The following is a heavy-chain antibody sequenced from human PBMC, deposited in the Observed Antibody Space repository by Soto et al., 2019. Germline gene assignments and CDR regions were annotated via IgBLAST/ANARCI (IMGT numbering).Heavy chain of an antibody. J-gene: IGHJ6*02. Sequence: ASVKVSCKASGYTFTGYYMHWVRQAPGQGREWMGWINPNSGGTNYAQKFQGWVTMTRDTSISTAYKELSRLRSDDTAVYYCARGARRRGYYYGMDVWGQGXTVTVSS. CDR1: GYTFTGYY. CDR3: ARGARRRGYYYGMDV. D-gene: IGHD6-6*01. V-gene: IGHV1-2*04. CDR2: INPNSGGT.